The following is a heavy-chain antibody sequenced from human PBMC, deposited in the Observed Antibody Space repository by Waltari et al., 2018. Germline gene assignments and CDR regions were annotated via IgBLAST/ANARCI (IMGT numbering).Heavy chain of an antibody. V-gene: IGHV3-53*01. J-gene: IGHJ6*02. CDR1: GFTVSSNY. CDR2: IYSGGST. CDR3: ARDKATQHTYYYYGMDV. Sequence: EVQLVESGGGLIQPGGSLRLSCAASGFTVSSNYMRWVRQAHGKGLEWVSVIYSGGSTYYADSVKGRFTISRDNSKNTLYLQMNSLRAEDTAVYYCARDKATQHTYYYYGMDVWGQGTTVTVSS.